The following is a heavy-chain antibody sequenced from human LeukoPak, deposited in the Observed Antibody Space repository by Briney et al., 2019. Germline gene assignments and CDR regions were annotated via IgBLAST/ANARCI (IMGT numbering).Heavy chain of an antibody. CDR2: INPNSGGT. D-gene: IGHD3-22*01. J-gene: IGHJ3*02. V-gene: IGHV1-2*02. CDR1: GYTFTSYG. CDR3: ARAVGGSGYKRGDAFDI. Sequence: GASVKVSCKASGYTFTSYGISWVRQAPGQGLEWMGWINPNSGGTNYAQKFQGRVTMTRDTSISTAYMELSRLRSDDTAVYYCARAVGGSGYKRGDAFDIWGQGTMVTVSS.